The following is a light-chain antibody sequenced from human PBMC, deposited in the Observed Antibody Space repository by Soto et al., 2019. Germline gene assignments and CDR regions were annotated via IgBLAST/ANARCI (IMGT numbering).Light chain of an antibody. V-gene: IGKV1-39*01. CDR1: QSISSY. Sequence: DIQMTQSPSSLSASVGDRVTITCRASQSISSYLNWYQQKPGKAPKLLIYAASSLQSGVPSRFSGSGSGTDCTLTISSRQPEDFATYYCQQSYSTPPYTFGQGTKLEIK. J-gene: IGKJ2*01. CDR2: AAS. CDR3: QQSYSTPPYT.